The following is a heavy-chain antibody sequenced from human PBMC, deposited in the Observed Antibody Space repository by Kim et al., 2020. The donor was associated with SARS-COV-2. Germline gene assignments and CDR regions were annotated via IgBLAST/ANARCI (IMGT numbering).Heavy chain of an antibody. Sequence: EKGRLSISRDNSKNPLYLQMNSLRAEDTAVYYFARPASGSYSTHFDYWGQGTLVTVSS. CDR3: ARPASGSYSTHFDY. V-gene: IGHV3-30*07. J-gene: IGHJ4*02. D-gene: IGHD1-26*01.